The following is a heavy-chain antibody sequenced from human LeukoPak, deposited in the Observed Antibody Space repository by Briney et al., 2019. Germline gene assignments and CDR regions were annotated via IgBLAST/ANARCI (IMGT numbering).Heavy chain of an antibody. J-gene: IGHJ4*02. Sequence: GGSLRLSCAASGFTFDDYAMHWVRQAPGKGLEWVSLISGDGGSTYYADSVKGRFTISRDNSKNSLYLQMNSLRTEDTALYYCAKGGLGYCSSTSCYPYFFDYWGQGTLVTVSS. CDR2: ISGDGGST. CDR1: GFTFDDYA. V-gene: IGHV3-43*02. CDR3: AKGGLGYCSSTSCYPYFFDY. D-gene: IGHD2-2*01.